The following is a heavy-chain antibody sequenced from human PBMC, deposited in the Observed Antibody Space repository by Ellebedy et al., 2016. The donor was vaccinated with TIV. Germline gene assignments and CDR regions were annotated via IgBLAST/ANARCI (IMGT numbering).Heavy chain of an antibody. V-gene: IGHV1-2*04. CDR1: GYTFIDYY. Sequence: AASVKVSCKASGYTFIDYYMHWVRQAPGQGLEWMGWINPNSGGTSYAQKFQGWVTMTRDTSISTAYMELNRLTSDDTAVYYCARGFARGYIYGYGDYWGQGTLVTVSS. CDR2: INPNSGGT. D-gene: IGHD5-18*01. J-gene: IGHJ4*02. CDR3: ARGFARGYIYGYGDY.